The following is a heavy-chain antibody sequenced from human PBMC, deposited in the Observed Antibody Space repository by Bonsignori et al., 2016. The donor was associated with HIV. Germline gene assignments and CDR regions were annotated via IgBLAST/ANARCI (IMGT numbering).Heavy chain of an antibody. J-gene: IGHJ4*02. Sequence: QLQESGPGLVKPSETLSLTCTVSGGSLTSSGYNWVWIRQPPREGTWSGLGVSLMMEDLLQPSLNSRITISLDTSKKHFSLTLRSVTAADSAVYYCARDIDYDDSFGMDYWGQGTLVSVSS. V-gene: IGHV4-39*02. D-gene: IGHD4-17*01. CDR3: ARDIDYDDSFGMDY. CDR2: SLMMED. CDR1: GGSLTSSGYN.